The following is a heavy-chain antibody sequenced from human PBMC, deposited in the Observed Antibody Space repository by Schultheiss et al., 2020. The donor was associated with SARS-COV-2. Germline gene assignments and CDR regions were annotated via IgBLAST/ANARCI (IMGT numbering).Heavy chain of an antibody. J-gene: IGHJ5*02. D-gene: IGHD2-2*02. CDR2: IWYDGSNK. Sequence: GGSLRLSCAASGFTFSSYGMHWVRQAPGKGLEWVAVIWYDGSNKYYADSVKGRFTISRDNSKNTLYLQMNSLRAEDTAVYYCARDRGYCSSTSCYKDLGWFDPWGQGTLVTVSS. CDR1: GFTFSSYG. CDR3: ARDRGYCSSTSCYKDLGWFDP. V-gene: IGHV3-33*08.